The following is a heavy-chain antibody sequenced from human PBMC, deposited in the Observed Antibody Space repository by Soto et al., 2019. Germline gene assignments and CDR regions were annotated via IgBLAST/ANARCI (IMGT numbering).Heavy chain of an antibody. CDR2: ISAHNGNT. V-gene: IGHV1-18*01. J-gene: IGHJ4*02. CDR1: GYTFTSYG. D-gene: IGHD1-1*01. Sequence: QVHLVQSGAEVKKPGASVKVSCKGSGYTFTSYGITWERQAPGQGLEWMGWISAHNGNTDYAQKLQGRVTVTRETSTSTAYMELRSLRSDDTAVYYCARGRYGDYWGQGALVTVSS. CDR3: ARGRYGDY.